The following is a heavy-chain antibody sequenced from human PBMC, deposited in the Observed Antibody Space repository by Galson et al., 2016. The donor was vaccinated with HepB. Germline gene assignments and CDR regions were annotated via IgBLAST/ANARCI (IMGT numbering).Heavy chain of an antibody. CDR3: AKDRTYGSGCYLDYFEN. J-gene: IGHJ4*02. CDR1: GFTFSNYA. D-gene: IGHD6-19*01. V-gene: IGHV3-23*01. Sequence: SLRLSCAASGFTFSNYAMSWVRQAPGKGLEWVSAICGSGDSTYYADSVKGRFTTPRDNSKNTLYLQMNSLRAEDTAVYYCAKDRTYGSGCYLDYFENWGPGTLVTVSS. CDR2: ICGSGDST.